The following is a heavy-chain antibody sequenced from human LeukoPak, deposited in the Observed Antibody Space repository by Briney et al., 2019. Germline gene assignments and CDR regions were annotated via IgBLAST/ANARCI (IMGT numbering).Heavy chain of an antibody. V-gene: IGHV1-69*13. CDR1: GGTFNSFA. D-gene: IGHD1-14*01. Sequence: SVKVSCKASGGTFNSFAISWVRQAPGQGLEWMGGIIPVFGTAIYAQKFQGRVTITADESTSTAYMELRSLRSDDTAVYYCARRITVEFDYWGQGTLVTVSS. CDR3: ARRITVEFDY. J-gene: IGHJ4*02. CDR2: IIPVFGTA.